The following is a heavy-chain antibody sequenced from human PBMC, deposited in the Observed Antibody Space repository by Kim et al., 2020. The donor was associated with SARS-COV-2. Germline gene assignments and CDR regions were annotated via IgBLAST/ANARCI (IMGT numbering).Heavy chain of an antibody. CDR3: ARVHRFSAVAGGDYYYGMDV. Sequence: GGSLRLSCAASGFTFSSYSMNWVRQAPGKGLEWVSSISSSSSYIYYADSVKGRFTISRDNAKNSLYLQMNSLRAEDTAVYYCARVHRFSAVAGGDYYYGMDVWGQGTTVTVSS. J-gene: IGHJ6*02. CDR2: ISSSSSYI. V-gene: IGHV3-21*01. D-gene: IGHD6-19*01. CDR1: GFTFSSYS.